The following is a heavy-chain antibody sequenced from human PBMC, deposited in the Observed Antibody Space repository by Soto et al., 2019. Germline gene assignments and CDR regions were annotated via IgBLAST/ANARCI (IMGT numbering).Heavy chain of an antibody. CDR1: GGSFSGYY. CDR3: ARPICPRINCSFGLRYAFDV. D-gene: IGHD1-1*01. J-gene: IGHJ3*01. CDR2: INESGIS. V-gene: IGHV4-34*01. Sequence: QVQLQQWGTGLLKPSETLSLTCGVEGGSFSGYYWSWIRQSPGKGLEWIGEINESGISNYTAYLKSRVSTLVDRSKNQVSLKLTSVTAADTAVYYCARPICPRINCSFGLRYAFDVWGQGTKVTVSS.